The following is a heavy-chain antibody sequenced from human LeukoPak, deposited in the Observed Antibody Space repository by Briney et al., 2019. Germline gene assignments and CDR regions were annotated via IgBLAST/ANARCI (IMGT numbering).Heavy chain of an antibody. V-gene: IGHV3-9*01. J-gene: IGHJ6*04. D-gene: IGHD3-10*02. CDR2: ISWNSGSI. Sequence: GGSLRLSCAASGFTFDDYAMHWVRQAPGKGLEWVSGISWNSGSIGYADSVKGRFTISRDNAKNSLYLQMNSLRAEDTAVYYCAELGITVIGGVWGKGTTVTISS. CDR1: GFTFDDYA. CDR3: AELGITVIGGV.